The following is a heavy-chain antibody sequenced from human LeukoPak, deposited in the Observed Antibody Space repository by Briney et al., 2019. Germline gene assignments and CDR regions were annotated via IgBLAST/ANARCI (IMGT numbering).Heavy chain of an antibody. CDR1: GFTRSNSW. Sequence: GGSLRLSCAASGFTRSNSWIHWVRQAPGKGLVWVSRINSDGSTTTYAASVKGRFTISRDNAKNTLYLQMNSLRAEDTAVYYCARAARADCTSPTCHSWLAPWGQGTQVTVSS. D-gene: IGHD2/OR15-2a*01. J-gene: IGHJ5*02. V-gene: IGHV3-74*01. CDR2: INSDGSTT. CDR3: ARAARADCTSPTCHSWLAP.